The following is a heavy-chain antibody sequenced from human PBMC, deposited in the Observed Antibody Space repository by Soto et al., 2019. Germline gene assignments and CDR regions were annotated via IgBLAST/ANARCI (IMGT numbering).Heavy chain of an antibody. CDR3: ARDCYYFDAPQYFDS. CDR1: GFTFSSYS. D-gene: IGHD3-9*01. CDR2: ISSSSSYI. V-gene: IGHV3-21*01. Sequence: GGSLRLSCAASGFTFSSYSMNWVRQAPGKGLEWVSSISSSSSYIYYADSVKGRFTISRDNAKNSLYLQMNSLRAEDTAVYYCARDCYYFDAPQYFDSFCLGAVLTVSA. J-gene: IGHJ4*02.